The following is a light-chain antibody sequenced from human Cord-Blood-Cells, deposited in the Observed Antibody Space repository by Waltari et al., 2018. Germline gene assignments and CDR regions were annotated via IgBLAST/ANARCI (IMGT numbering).Light chain of an antibody. J-gene: IGLJ1*01. CDR3: SSYTSSSTLV. Sequence: QSALTQPASVSGSPGQSITISCTGTSSDVGGYNYVSWYQQHPGKAPKLMIYDVSNRPSGFSNRFSGSKSGNTASLTISVLQAEDVAYYYCSSYTSSSTLVFGTGTKVTVL. CDR1: SSDVGGYNY. CDR2: DVS. V-gene: IGLV2-14*01.